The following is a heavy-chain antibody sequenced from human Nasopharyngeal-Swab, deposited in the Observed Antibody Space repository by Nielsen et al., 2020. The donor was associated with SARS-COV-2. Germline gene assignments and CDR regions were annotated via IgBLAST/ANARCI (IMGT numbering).Heavy chain of an antibody. Sequence: SETPSLTCTVSGGSISSGDYYWIWIRQPPGKGLEWIGYIYYSGSTYYNPSLKSRVTISVDTSKNQFSLKLSSVTAADTAVYYCARRAMIGPLGSFDIWGQGTMVTVSS. CDR3: ARRAMIGPLGSFDI. CDR1: GGSISSGDYY. J-gene: IGHJ3*02. CDR2: IYYSGST. D-gene: IGHD3-22*01. V-gene: IGHV4-30-4*01.